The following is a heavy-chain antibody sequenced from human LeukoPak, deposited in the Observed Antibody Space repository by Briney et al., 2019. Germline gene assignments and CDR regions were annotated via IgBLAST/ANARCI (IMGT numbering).Heavy chain of an antibody. CDR1: EFVFSDYA. V-gene: IGHV3-30*02. D-gene: IGHD6-19*01. CDR3: ARDWGRGTSGSGWYNWFDP. Sequence: GGSLRLSCAASEFVFSDYAFHWVRQAPGKGLEWVALIPHDGSNASSADSVKGRFTTSRDNSKSTGYLQMNSLRLEDTAIYYCARDWGRGTSGSGWYNWFDPWGQGTLVTVSS. CDR2: IPHDGSNA. J-gene: IGHJ5*02.